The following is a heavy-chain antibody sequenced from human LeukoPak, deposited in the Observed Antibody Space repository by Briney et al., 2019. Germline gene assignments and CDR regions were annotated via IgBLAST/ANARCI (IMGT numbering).Heavy chain of an antibody. CDR2: INQDGSEK. CDR3: AREGRGEYFDY. D-gene: IGHD3-10*01. V-gene: IGHV3-7*01. CDR1: GFTFGSYW. Sequence: EVQLVESGGGLVQPGGSLRLSCAASGFTFGSYWMKWVRQAAGKGLEWVANINQDGSEKYYVDSVKGRFTISRDNGKNSLYLQLNSLRAEDTAVYYCAREGRGEYFDYWGQGTLVTVSS. J-gene: IGHJ4*02.